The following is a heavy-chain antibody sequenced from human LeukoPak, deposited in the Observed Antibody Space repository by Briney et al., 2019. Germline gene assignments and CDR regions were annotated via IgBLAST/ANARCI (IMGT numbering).Heavy chain of an antibody. Sequence: ASVKVSCKASGFTFTSSAMRWVRQARGQRLEWIGWIVVGSGNTNYAQKFQERVTITRDMSTSTAYMELSSLRSEDTAVYYCAARTGGGYSYVFDCWGQGTLVTVSS. CDR1: GFTFTSSA. V-gene: IGHV1-58*02. D-gene: IGHD5-18*01. CDR3: AARTGGGYSYVFDC. CDR2: IVVGSGNT. J-gene: IGHJ4*02.